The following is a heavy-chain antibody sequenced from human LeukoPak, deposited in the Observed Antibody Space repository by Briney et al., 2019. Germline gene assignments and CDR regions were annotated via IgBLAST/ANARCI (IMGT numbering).Heavy chain of an antibody. D-gene: IGHD6-13*01. CDR2: IYYTGTT. Sequence: SETLSLTCTVSGGSITTYYWSWIRQPPGKGLEWIGYIYYTGTTNYNPSLKSRVTISVDTSKNQFSLKLSSVTAADTAVYYCARAGANGIEAAGSLRYWGQGTLVTVSS. CDR1: GGSITTYY. J-gene: IGHJ4*02. V-gene: IGHV4-59*01. CDR3: ARAGANGIEAAGSLRY.